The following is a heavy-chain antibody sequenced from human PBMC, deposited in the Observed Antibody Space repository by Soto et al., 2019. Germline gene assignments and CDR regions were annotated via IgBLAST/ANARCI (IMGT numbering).Heavy chain of an antibody. CDR1: GYTFTTYG. CDR2: INAYNGNT. V-gene: IGHV1-18*01. D-gene: IGHD5-18*01. Sequence: QVQLVQSGAEVKKAGASVKVSCKASGYTFTTYGISWVRQAPGQGLEWMGWINAYNGNTNYAQKVQGRGTTTTDTSTSTVYTDLRSLRSDDTAVYYCARAIAGGYGHTTLDYWGQGTLVTVSS. CDR3: ARAIAGGYGHTTLDY. J-gene: IGHJ4*02.